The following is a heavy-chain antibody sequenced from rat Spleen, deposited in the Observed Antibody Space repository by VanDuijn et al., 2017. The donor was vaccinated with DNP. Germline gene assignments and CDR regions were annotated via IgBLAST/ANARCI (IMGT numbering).Heavy chain of an antibody. CDR1: GFTFSDYN. J-gene: IGHJ3*01. Sequence: EVQLVESGGGLLQPGRSLKLSCAASGFTFSDYNMAWVRQAPKKGLEWVATITYDGSRTYCRDSVKGRFTISRDNAKSTLDLQMDSLRSEDTATYYCVRRGGKGLFSKWGQGTLVTVSS. V-gene: IGHV5-7*01. CDR3: VRRGGKGLFSK. D-gene: IGHD3-1*01. CDR2: ITYDGSRT.